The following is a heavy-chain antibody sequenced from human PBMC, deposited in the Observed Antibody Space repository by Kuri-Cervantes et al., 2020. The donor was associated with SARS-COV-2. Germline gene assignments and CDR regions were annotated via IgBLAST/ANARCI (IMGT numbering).Heavy chain of an antibody. J-gene: IGHJ6*02. V-gene: IGHV4-59*01. D-gene: IGHD2-2*02. Sequence: ESLKISCAASGFTFSSYEMNWVRQAPGKGLEWIGYIYYSGSTNYNPSLKSRVTISVDTSKNQFSLKLSSVTAADTAVYYCARESWGYCSSTSCYTYYGMDVWGQGTTVTVSS. CDR3: ARESWGYCSSTSCYTYYGMDV. CDR2: IYYSGST. CDR1: GFTFSSYE.